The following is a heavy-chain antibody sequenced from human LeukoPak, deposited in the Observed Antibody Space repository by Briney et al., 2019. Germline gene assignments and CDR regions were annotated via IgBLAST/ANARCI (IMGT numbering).Heavy chain of an antibody. J-gene: IGHJ4*02. Sequence: GGSLRLSCVASGFTSSNYWMSWVRQAPGKGLEWVASIKQDGTETYNVDPVKGRFTISRDNAKNSVSLQMNSLRGEDTAVYYCARGPPYGVRTDYFDCWGQGTLITVSS. CDR3: ARGPPYGVRTDYFDC. CDR1: GFTSSNYW. CDR2: IKQDGTET. V-gene: IGHV3-7*01. D-gene: IGHD2-8*01.